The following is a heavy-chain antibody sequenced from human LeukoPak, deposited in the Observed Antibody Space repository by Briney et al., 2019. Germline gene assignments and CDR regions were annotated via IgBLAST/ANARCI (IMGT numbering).Heavy chain of an antibody. CDR1: GFTFSSYN. CDR2: ISSSSSYI. J-gene: IGHJ4*02. Sequence: GGALRLSCAASGFTFSSYNMNWGRQAPGKGLGGVSSISSSSSYIYYADSVKGRFTISRDNAKNSLYLQMNSLRAEDTAVYYCAREVVIAAAGKPDYWGQGTLVTVSS. CDR3: AREVVIAAAGKPDY. V-gene: IGHV3-21*01. D-gene: IGHD6-13*01.